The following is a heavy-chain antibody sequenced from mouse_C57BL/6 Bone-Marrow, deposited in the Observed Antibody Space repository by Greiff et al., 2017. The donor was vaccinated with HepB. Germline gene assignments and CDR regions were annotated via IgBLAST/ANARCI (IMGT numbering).Heavy chain of an antibody. V-gene: IGHV5-17*01. Sequence: EVKLQESGGGLVKPGGSLKLSCAASGFTFSDYGMHWVRQAPEKGLEWVAYISSGSSTIYYADTVKGRFTISRDNAKNTLFLQMTSLRSEDTAMYYCAITGTGYFDYWGQGTTLTVSS. CDR1: GFTFSDYG. CDR3: AITGTGYFDY. CDR2: ISSGSSTI. D-gene: IGHD4-1*01. J-gene: IGHJ2*01.